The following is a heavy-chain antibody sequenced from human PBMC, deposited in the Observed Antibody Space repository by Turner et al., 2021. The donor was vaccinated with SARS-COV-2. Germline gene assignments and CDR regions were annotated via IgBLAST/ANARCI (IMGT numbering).Heavy chain of an antibody. V-gene: IGHV4-39*01. CDR1: GGSISSNGYY. D-gene: IGHD6-19*01. Sequence: QLQLQESGPGLVKPSETLSLTCTVFGGSISSNGYYWGWFRQPPGKGLEWIGSIYYGGSSYFNPSFKSRATISADMPKNQCSLRLTSLTAADTAVYSCSRRGLAVAATWGQGTLVTVSS. CDR3: SRRGLAVAAT. J-gene: IGHJ5*02. CDR2: IYYGGSS.